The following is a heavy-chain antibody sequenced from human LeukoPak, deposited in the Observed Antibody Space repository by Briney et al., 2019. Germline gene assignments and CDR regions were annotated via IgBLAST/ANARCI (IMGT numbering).Heavy chain of an antibody. J-gene: IGHJ3*02. CDR3: ARALHDYVWGSYRSYAFDI. CDR1: GFTFSSYS. V-gene: IGHV3-21*06. D-gene: IGHD3-16*02. CDR2: ISSSSSYI. Sequence: PGGSLRLSCAASGFTFSSYSMNWVRQAPGKGLEWVSSISSSSSYIYYADSVKGRFTISRDNAKNSLYLQMNSLRAEDTAVYYCARALHDYVWGSYRSYAFDIWGQGTMVTVSS.